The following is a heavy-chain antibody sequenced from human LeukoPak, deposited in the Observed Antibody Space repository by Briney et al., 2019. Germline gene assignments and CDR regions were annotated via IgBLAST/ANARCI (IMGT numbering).Heavy chain of an antibody. D-gene: IGHD3-22*01. CDR1: GYSFTSYW. Sequence: GESLKISCKGSGYSFTSYWIGWVRQMPGKGLEWMGIIYPGDSDTRYIPSFQGQVTIPADKYISNAYLEWSSLKASDTAMYYCARQRSYYDSSGYYYAFDIWGKGKMVTVSS. J-gene: IGHJ3*02. V-gene: IGHV5-51*01. CDR2: IYPGDSDT. CDR3: ARQRSYYDSSGYYYAFDI.